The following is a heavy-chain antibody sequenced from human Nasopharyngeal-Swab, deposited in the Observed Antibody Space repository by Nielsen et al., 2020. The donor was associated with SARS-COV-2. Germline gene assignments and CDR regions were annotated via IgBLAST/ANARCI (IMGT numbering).Heavy chain of an antibody. D-gene: IGHD2-2*01. CDR1: GFTFSSYS. Sequence: GESLKISCAASGFTFSSYSMNWVRQAPGKGLEWVSSISSSSSYIYYADSVKGRFTISRDNAKNSLYLQMNSLRAEDTAVYYCARGGVVPAAQYDYWGQGTLVTASS. CDR3: ARGGVVPAAQYDY. J-gene: IGHJ4*02. CDR2: ISSSSSYI. V-gene: IGHV3-21*01.